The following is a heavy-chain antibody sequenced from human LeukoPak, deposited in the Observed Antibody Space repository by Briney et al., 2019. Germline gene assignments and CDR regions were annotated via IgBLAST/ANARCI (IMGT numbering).Heavy chain of an antibody. CDR2: INHSGST. Sequence: SETLSLTWIVSWGYISTYYWNWIRQPPGKGLEWIGEINHSGSTNYNPSLKSRVTISVDTSKNQFSLKLSSVTAAHTAVYYCARGRGGLDGGKGGLTPDFDYWGQGTLVTVSS. CDR1: WGYISTYY. V-gene: IGHV4-34*01. D-gene: IGHD4-23*01. CDR3: ARGRGGLDGGKGGLTPDFDY. J-gene: IGHJ4*02.